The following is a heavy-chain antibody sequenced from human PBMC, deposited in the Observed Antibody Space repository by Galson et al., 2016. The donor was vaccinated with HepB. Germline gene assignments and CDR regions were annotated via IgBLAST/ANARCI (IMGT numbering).Heavy chain of an antibody. CDR3: ARSWEWYAES. J-gene: IGHJ5*02. V-gene: IGHV3-48*02. CDR2: LTSDRRTI. CDR1: GFSFSTYS. D-gene: IGHD3-3*01. Sequence: SLRLSCAASGFSFSTYSMNWIRQPPGRRLEWIAYLTSDRRTIRYAGSVEGRFTISRDIDRKSLFLQMNSLRDEDTAVYYCARSWEWYAESWGQGTPVIVSS.